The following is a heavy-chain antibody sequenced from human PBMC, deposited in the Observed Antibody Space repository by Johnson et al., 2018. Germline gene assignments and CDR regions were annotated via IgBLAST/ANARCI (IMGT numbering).Heavy chain of an antibody. J-gene: IGHJ3*02. CDR2: SYSDGRIR. CDR3: ARGSLVSGYYSRGAFEI. CDR1: GFTFSSYW. Sequence: DVQLVESGGGLVQPGGSLRLSCVASGFTFSSYWMHWVRQDPGKGLVWVSRSYSDGRIRNYADSVKGRFTISRDNAKNTLYLQMNSLRVEDTAVYYCARGSLVSGYYSRGAFEIWGQGTMVTVSS. D-gene: IGHD3-22*01. V-gene: IGHV3-74*02.